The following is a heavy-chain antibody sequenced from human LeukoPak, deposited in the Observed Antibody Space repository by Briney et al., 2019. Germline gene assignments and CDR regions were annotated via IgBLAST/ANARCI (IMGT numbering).Heavy chain of an antibody. CDR2: ISYDGSNK. J-gene: IGHJ4*02. CDR3: ASVIAAAHVFDY. D-gene: IGHD6-13*01. V-gene: IGHV3-30-3*01. CDR1: GITFSSYA. Sequence: PGRSLRLSCAASGITFSSYAMHWVRQAPSKGLEWVAVISYDGSNKYYADSVKGRFTISRDNSKNTLYLQMNSLRAEDTAVYYCASVIAAAHVFDYWGQGTLVTVSS.